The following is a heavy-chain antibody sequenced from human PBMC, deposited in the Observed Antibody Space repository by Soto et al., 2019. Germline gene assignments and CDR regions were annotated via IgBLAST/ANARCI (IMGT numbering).Heavy chain of an antibody. Sequence: ASVKVSCKASGYTFTGYYMHWVRQAPGQGLEWMGWINPNSGGTNYAQKFQGWVTMTRDTSISTAHMELSRLRSDDTAVYYCARDRSLRWPYYFDYWGQGTLATVSS. D-gene: IGHD6-6*01. CDR3: ARDRSLRWPYYFDY. CDR2: INPNSGGT. J-gene: IGHJ4*02. V-gene: IGHV1-2*04. CDR1: GYTFTGYY.